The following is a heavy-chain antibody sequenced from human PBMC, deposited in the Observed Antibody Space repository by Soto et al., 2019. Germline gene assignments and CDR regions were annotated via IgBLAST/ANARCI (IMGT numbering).Heavy chain of an antibody. CDR1: GGTFSSYA. J-gene: IGHJ6*02. Sequence: ASVKVSCKASGGTFSSYAISWVRQAPGQGLEWMGWISAYNGNTHYAQKLQGRVTMTTDTSTSTAYMELRSLRSDDTAVYYCARYYGSGSDYYYYGMDVWGQGTTVTVSS. D-gene: IGHD3-10*01. V-gene: IGHV1-18*01. CDR2: ISAYNGNT. CDR3: ARYYGSGSDYYYYGMDV.